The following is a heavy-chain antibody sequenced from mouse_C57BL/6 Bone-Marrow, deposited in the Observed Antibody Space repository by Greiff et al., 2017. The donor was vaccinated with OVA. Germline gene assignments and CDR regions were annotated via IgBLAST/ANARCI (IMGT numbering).Heavy chain of an antibody. Sequence: VHLVESGAELVKPGASVKISCKASGYAFSSYWMNWVKQRPGKGLEWIGQIYPGDGDTNYNGKFKGKATLTADKSSSTAYMQLSSLTSEDSAVYFCASITTVVATSDSYAMDYWGQGTSVTVSS. CDR2: IYPGDGDT. CDR3: ASITTVVATSDSYAMDY. V-gene: IGHV1-80*01. CDR1: GYAFSSYW. J-gene: IGHJ4*01. D-gene: IGHD1-1*01.